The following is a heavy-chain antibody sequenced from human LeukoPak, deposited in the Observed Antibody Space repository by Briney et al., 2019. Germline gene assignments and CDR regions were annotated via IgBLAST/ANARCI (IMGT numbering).Heavy chain of an antibody. CDR1: GYSISSGYY. V-gene: IGHV4-38-2*02. CDR2: IYHSGST. J-gene: IGHJ4*02. D-gene: IGHD3-10*01. CDR3: ARDWELLWFGESVSFDY. Sequence: PSETLSLTCTVSGYSISSGYYWGWIRQPPGKGLEWIGSIYHSGSTYYNPSLKSRVTISVDTSKNQFSLKLSSVTAADTAVYYCARDWELLWFGESVSFDYWGQGTLVTVSS.